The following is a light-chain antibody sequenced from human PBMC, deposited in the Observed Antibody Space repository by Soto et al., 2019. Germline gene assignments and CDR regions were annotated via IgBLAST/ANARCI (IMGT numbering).Light chain of an antibody. J-gene: IGKJ1*01. CDR1: QGVSSY. CDR2: GAS. CDR3: QQYHNWWT. Sequence: EIVLTQSPATLSLSPGERATLSCRASQGVSSYLAWYQQKAGQAPRLLIYGASTRVTGIPARFSGSGSGTEFTLTISSLQSEDFAVYYCQQYHNWWTFGQGTMVDIK. V-gene: IGKV3-15*01.